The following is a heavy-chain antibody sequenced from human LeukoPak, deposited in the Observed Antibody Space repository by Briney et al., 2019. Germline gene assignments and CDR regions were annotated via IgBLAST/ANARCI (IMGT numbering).Heavy chain of an antibody. CDR1: GFTFSSYA. V-gene: IGHV3-23*01. D-gene: IGHD2-15*01. Sequence: PGGSLRLSCAASGFTFSSYAMSWVRQAPGKGLEWVSAISGSGGSTYYADSVKGRFTISRDNSKNTLYLQMNSLRAEDTAVYYCAKVSGLMDIVVVAYFDYWGQGTLVTVSS. CDR2: ISGSGGST. CDR3: AKVSGLMDIVVVAYFDY. J-gene: IGHJ4*02.